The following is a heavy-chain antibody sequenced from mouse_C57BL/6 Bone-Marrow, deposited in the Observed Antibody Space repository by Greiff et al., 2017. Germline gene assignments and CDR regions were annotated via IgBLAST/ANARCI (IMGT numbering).Heavy chain of an antibody. CDR1: GFTFSDYY. J-gene: IGHJ3*01. CDR2: ISNGGGST. D-gene: IGHD2-1*01. V-gene: IGHV5-12*01. CDR3: ARHGNYGGFAY. Sequence: EVKLVESGGGLVQPGGSLKLSCAASGFTFSDYYMYWVRQTPEKRLEWVAYISNGGGSTYYPDTVKGRFTISRDNAKNTLYLQMSRLKSEDTAMYYCARHGNYGGFAYWGQGTLVTVSA.